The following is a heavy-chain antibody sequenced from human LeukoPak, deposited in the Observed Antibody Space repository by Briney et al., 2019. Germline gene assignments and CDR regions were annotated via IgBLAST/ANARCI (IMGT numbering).Heavy chain of an antibody. CDR1: GFTFSSYE. Sequence: GGSLRLSCEASGFTFSSYEMNWVRQAPGKGLEWVSYISSSGSTIYYADSVKGRFTISRDNAKNSLYLQMNSLRAEDTAVYYCAELGITTIGGVWGKETTVTISS. V-gene: IGHV3-48*03. J-gene: IGHJ6*04. CDR2: ISSSGSTI. D-gene: IGHD3-10*02. CDR3: AELGITTIGGV.